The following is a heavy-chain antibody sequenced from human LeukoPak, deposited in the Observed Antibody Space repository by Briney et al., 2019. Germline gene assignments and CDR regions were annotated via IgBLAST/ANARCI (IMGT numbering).Heavy chain of an antibody. CDR1: GGSISSGSYY. CDR2: IYHSGST. D-gene: IGHD6-13*01. CDR3: ARAYSSSWYFNWLDP. V-gene: IGHV4-39*07. J-gene: IGHJ5*02. Sequence: ASETLSLTCTVSGGSISSGSYYWSWIRQPPGRGLEWIGTIYHSGSTYYNPSLKSRVTISVDTSKNQFSLKLSSVTAADTAVYFCARAYSSSWYFNWLDPWGQGTQVTVSS.